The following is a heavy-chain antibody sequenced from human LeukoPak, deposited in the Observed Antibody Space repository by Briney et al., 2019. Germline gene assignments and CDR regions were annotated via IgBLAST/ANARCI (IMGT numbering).Heavy chain of an antibody. CDR1: GYTFTSYG. J-gene: IGHJ3*02. CDR2: ISAYNGNT. CDR3: ARVRIAVDAFDI. V-gene: IGHV1-18*01. Sequence: ASVKVSCKASGYTFTSYGISWARQAPGQGLEWMGWISAYNGNTNYAQKLQGRVTMTTDTSTSTAYMELRSLRSDDTAVYYCARVRIAVDAFDIWGQGTMVTVSS. D-gene: IGHD6-19*01.